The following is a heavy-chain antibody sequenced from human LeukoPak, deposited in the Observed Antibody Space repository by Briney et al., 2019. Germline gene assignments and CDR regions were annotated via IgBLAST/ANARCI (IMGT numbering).Heavy chain of an antibody. CDR1: GFTFSDYY. V-gene: IGHV3-23*01. CDR3: AKKKYFDWLLYY. D-gene: IGHD3-9*01. J-gene: IGHJ4*02. Sequence: PGGSLRLSCAASGFTFSDYYMSWVRQAPGKGLEWVSAISGSGGSTYYADSVKGRFTISRDNSKNTLYLQMNSLRAEDTAVYYCAKKKYFDWLLYYWGQGTLVTVSS. CDR2: ISGSGGST.